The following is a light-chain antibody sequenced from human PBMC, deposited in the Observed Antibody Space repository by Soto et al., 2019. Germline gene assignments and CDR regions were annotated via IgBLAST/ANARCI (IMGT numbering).Light chain of an antibody. Sequence: QSVLTQRPSASGTPGQRVTISCSGSSANIGSNTANWYQQLPGTAPKLLIYSNNQRPSGVPDRFSGSKSGTSASLAISGLQSEDEADYYCAAWDDSLNGYVFGTGTKVTVL. V-gene: IGLV1-44*01. CDR1: SANIGSNT. CDR3: AAWDDSLNGYV. CDR2: SNN. J-gene: IGLJ1*01.